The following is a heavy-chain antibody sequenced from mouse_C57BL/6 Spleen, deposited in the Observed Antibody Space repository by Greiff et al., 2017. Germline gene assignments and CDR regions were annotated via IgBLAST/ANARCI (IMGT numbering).Heavy chain of an antibody. CDR1: GFTFSSYT. D-gene: IGHD2-1*01. Sequence: EVMLLQSGGGLVKPGGSLKLSCAASGFTFSSYTMSWVRQTPEKRLEWVATISGGGGNTYYPDSVKGRVTISRDNSKSTLYLQMSSLRSEDAALYYCARHCDVYPFFDYWGQGTTLTVSS. CDR3: ARHCDVYPFFDY. V-gene: IGHV5-9*01. J-gene: IGHJ2*01. CDR2: ISGGGGNT.